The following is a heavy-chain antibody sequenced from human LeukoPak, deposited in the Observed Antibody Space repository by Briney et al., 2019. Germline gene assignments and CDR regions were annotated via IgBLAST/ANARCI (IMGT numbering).Heavy chain of an antibody. Sequence: GGSLRLSCVASGFAFSSYAMTWVRQAPGKGLEWVSTISSGGDSTYYADSVKGRCTISRDNSKNTMYLQMNTLRAEDTAVYYCAKEVVAAPRWFDPWGQGTLVTVSS. CDR3: AKEVVAAPRWFDP. V-gene: IGHV3-23*01. CDR1: GFAFSSYA. CDR2: ISSGGDST. D-gene: IGHD2-15*01. J-gene: IGHJ5*02.